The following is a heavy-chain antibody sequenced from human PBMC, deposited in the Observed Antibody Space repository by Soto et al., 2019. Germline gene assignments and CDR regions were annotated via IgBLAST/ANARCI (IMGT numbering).Heavy chain of an antibody. J-gene: IGHJ6*02. V-gene: IGHV1-69*18. CDR3: ARVVMTTVPASYYYCMDV. D-gene: IGHD4-4*01. CDR1: GGTFSSYA. CDR2: IIPFIGTA. Sequence: QVQLVQSGAEVKKPGSSVTVSCNASGGTFSSYAISWVRQAPGQGLEWMGRIIPFIGTANYAQKFQGRVTITADESTSTAYMELTSLRSEDTAVYYCARVVMTTVPASYYYCMDVWGQGTTVTVSS.